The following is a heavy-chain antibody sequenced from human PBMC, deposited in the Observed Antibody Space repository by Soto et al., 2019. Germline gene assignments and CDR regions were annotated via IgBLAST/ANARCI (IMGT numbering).Heavy chain of an antibody. V-gene: IGHV4-34*01. CDR3: ARELGVVATSEKGYYFDY. CDR1: GGSFSGYY. D-gene: IGHD5-12*01. J-gene: IGHJ4*02. Sequence: PSETLSLTCAVYGGSFSGYYWSWIRQPPGKGLEWIGEINHSGSTNYNPSLKSRVTISVDTSKNQFSLKLSSVTAADTAVYYCARELGVVATSEKGYYFDYWGQGTLVTVSS. CDR2: INHSGST.